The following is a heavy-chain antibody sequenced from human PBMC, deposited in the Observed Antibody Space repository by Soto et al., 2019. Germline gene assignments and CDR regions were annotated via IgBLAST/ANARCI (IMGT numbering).Heavy chain of an antibody. Sequence: EVQLLESGGGLVQTGGSLRLSCAASGFTFSSYAMSWVRQAPGKGLEWVSAISGSGGSTYYADSVKGRFTISRDNSKNTLYLQMNSLRAEDTAVYYCAKDYGSTTRDVVVPAAVMYYFDYWGQGTLVTVSS. D-gene: IGHD2-2*01. V-gene: IGHV3-23*01. CDR3: AKDYGSTTRDVVVPAAVMYYFDY. CDR2: ISGSGGST. J-gene: IGHJ4*02. CDR1: GFTFSSYA.